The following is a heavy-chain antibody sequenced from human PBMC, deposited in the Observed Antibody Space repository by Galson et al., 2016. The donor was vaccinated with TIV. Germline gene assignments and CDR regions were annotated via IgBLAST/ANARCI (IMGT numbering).Heavy chain of an antibody. CDR2: ISAYNGNT. D-gene: IGHD3/OR15-3a*01. Sequence: SVKVSCKASGYTFISYGISWVRQAPGQGLKWMGWISAYNGNTKYVQKLQGRVTMTTDTSTSTAYMELRSLRPNDTAVYYCARRGRFLDSYYYYGMDVWGQGTTVTVSS. V-gene: IGHV1-18*01. J-gene: IGHJ6*02. CDR1: GYTFISYG. CDR3: ARRGRFLDSYYYYGMDV.